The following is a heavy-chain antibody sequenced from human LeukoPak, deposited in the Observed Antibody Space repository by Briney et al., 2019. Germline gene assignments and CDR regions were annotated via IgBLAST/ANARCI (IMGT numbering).Heavy chain of an antibody. V-gene: IGHV4-38-2*02. J-gene: IGHJ4*02. D-gene: IGHD2-8*01. CDR2: FFLKGST. Sequence: SETLSLTCTVSGYSITSAYYWGWIRQPPGKGLEWIGSFFLKGSTYYNPSRKSRVTISVDTSKNQFSLKLSSVTAADTAVYNCARSMGYCTNGVCYSGPSDYWGQGTLVTVSS. CDR1: GYSITSAYY. CDR3: ARSMGYCTNGVCYSGPSDY.